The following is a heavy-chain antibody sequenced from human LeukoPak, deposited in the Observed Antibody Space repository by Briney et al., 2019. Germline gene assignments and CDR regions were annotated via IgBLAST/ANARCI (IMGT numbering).Heavy chain of an antibody. Sequence: PSETLSLTCTVSDDSIRGSIYFWSWIRHPPGKGLEWIGYVSYSGSTDYSPSLKGRVAISIDMSKNHFSLKLTSVSAADTAIYYCARGSQTPDAGYWGRGILVTVSS. CDR1: DDSIRGSIYF. V-gene: IGHV4-61*03. CDR3: ARGSQTPDAGY. J-gene: IGHJ4*02. D-gene: IGHD6-13*01. CDR2: VSYSGST.